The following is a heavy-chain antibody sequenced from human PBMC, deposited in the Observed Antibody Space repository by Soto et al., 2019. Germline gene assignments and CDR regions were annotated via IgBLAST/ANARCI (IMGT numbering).Heavy chain of an antibody. D-gene: IGHD3-22*01. CDR3: ARPTRYYYDSSGQSAWFDP. CDR1: GGTFSSYA. V-gene: IGHV1-69*12. J-gene: IGHJ5*02. Sequence: QVQLVQSGAEVKKPGSSVKVSCKASGGTFSSYAISWVRQAPGQGLEWMGGIIPIFGTANYAQKIQCRVTITADECTSTAYMELSSLRSEDTAVYYCARPTRYYYDSSGQSAWFDPWGQGTLVTVSS. CDR2: IIPIFGTA.